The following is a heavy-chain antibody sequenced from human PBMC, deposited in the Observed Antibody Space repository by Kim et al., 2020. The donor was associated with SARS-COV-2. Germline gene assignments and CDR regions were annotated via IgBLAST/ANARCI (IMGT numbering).Heavy chain of an antibody. J-gene: IGHJ5*02. V-gene: IGHV4-61*01. D-gene: IGHD6-19*01. CDR2: IYYRGST. CDR1: GGSVSSGSYY. Sequence: SETLSLTCTVSGGSVSSGSYYWSWIRQPPGKGLEWIGYIYYRGSTKYNPSLQSRVTISVDTSKDQLSLKLRSVTAADTAVYYCARGKHSAWYEDLGWFDPWGQGTLVTVSS. CDR3: ARGKHSAWYEDLGWFDP.